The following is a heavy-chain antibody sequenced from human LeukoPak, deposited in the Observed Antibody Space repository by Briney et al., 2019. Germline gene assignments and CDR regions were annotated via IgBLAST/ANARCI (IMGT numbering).Heavy chain of an antibody. CDR2: TSTNGGSA. V-gene: IGHV3-23*01. CDR1: GFTFSNNA. Sequence: PGGSLRLSCAASGFTFSNNAMSWVRQAPGKGLEWVSATSTNGGSAYYADSVKGRFTISRDNSKNTLYLQMDSLRADDTAVYYCARYSGSYYYPPAWDLWGQGTLVTVSS. J-gene: IGHJ4*02. D-gene: IGHD1-26*01. CDR3: ARYSGSYYYPPAWDL.